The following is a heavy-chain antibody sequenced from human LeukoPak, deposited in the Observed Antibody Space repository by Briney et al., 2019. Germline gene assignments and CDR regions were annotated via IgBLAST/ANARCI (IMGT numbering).Heavy chain of an antibody. Sequence: GGSLSLSSAASGFTFSSYWMTWVRQAPGQGLEWVANTKHDGSERYYVDSVKGRFTISRDSVKNSLFLQMDSLRAEDTAVYYCARGGLYGDYYFDYWGQGTLVTVTS. V-gene: IGHV3-7*04. D-gene: IGHD2-21*02. CDR2: TKHDGSER. CDR1: GFTFSSYW. J-gene: IGHJ4*02. CDR3: ARGGLYGDYYFDY.